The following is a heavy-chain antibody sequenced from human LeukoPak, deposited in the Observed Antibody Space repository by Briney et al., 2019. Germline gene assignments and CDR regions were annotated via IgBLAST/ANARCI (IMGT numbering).Heavy chain of an antibody. CDR3: ARQLDSYARPPNYFDS. J-gene: IGHJ4*02. V-gene: IGHV1-24*01. Sequence: GASVKVSCKVSGYTLTELSMHWVRQAPGKGLEWMGGFDPEDGETTYAQKFQGRVTMTEDTSTDTAYMELSSLRSEDTAVYYCARQLDSYARPPNYFDSWGQGALVTVSS. CDR1: GYTLTELS. D-gene: IGHD2-2*01. CDR2: FDPEDGET.